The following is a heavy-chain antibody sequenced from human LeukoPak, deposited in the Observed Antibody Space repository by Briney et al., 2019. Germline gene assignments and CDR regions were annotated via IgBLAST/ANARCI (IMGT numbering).Heavy chain of an antibody. CDR2: IYHSGST. Sequence: SETLSLTCTVSGYSISSGYYWGWIREPPGKGLEWIGSIYHSGSTYYNPSLKSRVTISVDTSKTQFYLKLSSVPAADTAVYYCARDGTLLDAFDIWGQGTMVTVSS. V-gene: IGHV4-38-2*02. CDR1: GYSISSGYY. D-gene: IGHD6-13*01. CDR3: ARDGTLLDAFDI. J-gene: IGHJ3*02.